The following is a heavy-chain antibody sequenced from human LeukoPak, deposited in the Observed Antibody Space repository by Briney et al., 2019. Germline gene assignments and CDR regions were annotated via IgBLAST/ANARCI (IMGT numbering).Heavy chain of an antibody. J-gene: IGHJ6*03. CDR1: GFTFSSYG. V-gene: IGHV3-23*01. Sequence: GGSLRLSCAASGFTFSSYGMSWVRQAPGKGLEWVSSISGSVGTIYYADSVKGRFTISRDNSKDTLYLQMDSLRAEDTAIYYCAKDRAASFYYYMDLWGKGTSVTVSS. CDR2: ISGSVGTI. CDR3: AKDRAASFYYYMDL. D-gene: IGHD2-15*01.